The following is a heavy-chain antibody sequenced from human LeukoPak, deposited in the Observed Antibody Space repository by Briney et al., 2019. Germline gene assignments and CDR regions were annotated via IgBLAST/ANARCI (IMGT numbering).Heavy chain of an antibody. CDR3: ARGSEDSSGYCFDY. CDR2: IYYSGST. CDR1: GGSISSGGYY. J-gene: IGHJ4*02. Sequence: SQTLSLTCTVSGGSISSGGYYWSWIRQHPGQGLEWIGYIYYSGSTYYNPSLKSRVTISVDTSKNQFSLKLSSVTAADTAVYYCARGSEDSSGYCFDYWGQGTLVTVSS. V-gene: IGHV4-31*03. D-gene: IGHD3-22*01.